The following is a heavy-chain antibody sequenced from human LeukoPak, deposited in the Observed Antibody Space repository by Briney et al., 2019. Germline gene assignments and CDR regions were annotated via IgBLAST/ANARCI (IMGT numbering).Heavy chain of an antibody. D-gene: IGHD6-13*01. V-gene: IGHV3-30*04. CDR2: ISYDGSNK. Sequence: GGSLRLSCAASGFTFSSYAMHWVRQAPGKRLEWVAVISYDGSNKYYADSVKGRFTISRDNSKNTLYLQMNSLRAEDTAVYYCASGRQLGYWGQGTLVTVSS. CDR3: ASGRQLGY. CDR1: GFTFSSYA. J-gene: IGHJ4*02.